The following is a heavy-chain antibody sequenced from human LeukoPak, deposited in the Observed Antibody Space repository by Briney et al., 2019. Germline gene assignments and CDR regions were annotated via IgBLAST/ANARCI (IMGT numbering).Heavy chain of an antibody. V-gene: IGHV3-23*01. D-gene: IGHD3-10*01. CDR3: AKDGEYSWALRYFDY. J-gene: IGHJ4*02. Sequence: GGSLRLSCAASGFTFSPYAMNWFRQAPGKGLEWVSVITGNGAMIKYADSVKGRFTISRDNSKNTLYMQMNSLRAEDTAVYYCAKDGEYSWALRYFDYWGQGTLVTVSS. CDR2: ITGNGAMI. CDR1: GFTFSPYA.